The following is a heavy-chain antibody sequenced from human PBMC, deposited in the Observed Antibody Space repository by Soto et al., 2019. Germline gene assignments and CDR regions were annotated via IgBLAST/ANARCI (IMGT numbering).Heavy chain of an antibody. V-gene: IGHV3-48*02. J-gene: IGHJ3*01. D-gene: IGHD2-2*02. CDR3: ARESYCSRTSCYTDAFDV. Sequence: EVQLVESGGGLVQPGGSLRLSCAVTGFIFSSYSMNWVRQAPGKGLEWVSYISSSSSTIYYADSVKGRFTISRDNAKNSLYLQMNCLRDEDTAVYYCARESYCSRTSCYTDAFDVWGQGTMVTVSS. CDR2: ISSSSSTI. CDR1: GFIFSSYS.